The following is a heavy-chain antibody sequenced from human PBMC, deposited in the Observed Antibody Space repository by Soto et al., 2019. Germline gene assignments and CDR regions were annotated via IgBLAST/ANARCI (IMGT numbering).Heavy chain of an antibody. Sequence: QVQLVESGGGVVQPGRSLRLSCAASGLNFNRNGMHWVRQAPGKGLEWVAVIWYDGSKESYSDSVKCRFTISRDNSKNMLYLQMNSVRVEDTAVYFCARDRSAGNYFYYGMDVWGQGTTVTVSS. CDR3: ARDRSAGNYFYYGMDV. V-gene: IGHV3-33*01. D-gene: IGHD1-1*01. CDR2: IWYDGSKE. CDR1: GLNFNRNG. J-gene: IGHJ6*02.